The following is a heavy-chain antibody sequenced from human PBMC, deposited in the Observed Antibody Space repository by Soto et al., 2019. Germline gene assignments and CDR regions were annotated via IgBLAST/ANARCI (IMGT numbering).Heavy chain of an antibody. CDR1: GGTFVRHV. CDR2: INPLSGIS. V-gene: IGHV1-69*09. Sequence: QVQLVQSGAEVKKPESSVKVSCKTSGGTFVRHVISWVRQAPGQGPEWMGKINPLSGISNYAQKFQDRVTFTADTDSSTAYMELSSLSSDDTAVYYCATPACAATWCSPSHNLDPWGQGTLVTVSS. CDR3: ATPACAATWCSPSHNLDP. J-gene: IGHJ5*02. D-gene: IGHD2-2*01.